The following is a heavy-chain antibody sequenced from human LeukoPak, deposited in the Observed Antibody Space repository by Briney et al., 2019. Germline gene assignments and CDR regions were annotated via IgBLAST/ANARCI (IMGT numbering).Heavy chain of an antibody. Sequence: ASVKVSCKASGYTFTGYYMHWVRQAPGQGLEWMGWINPNSGGTNYAQKFQGRVTMTRDTSTSTAYMELSRLRSDDTAVYYCARSYYDFWSGYSIPLDYWGQGTLVTVSS. D-gene: IGHD3-3*01. CDR2: INPNSGGT. CDR3: ARSYYDFWSGYSIPLDY. CDR1: GYTFTGYY. J-gene: IGHJ4*02. V-gene: IGHV1-2*02.